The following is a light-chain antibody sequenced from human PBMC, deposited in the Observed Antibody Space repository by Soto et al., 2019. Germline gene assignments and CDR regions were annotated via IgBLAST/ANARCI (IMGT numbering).Light chain of an antibody. J-gene: IGKJ1*01. Sequence: EIVLTQSPATLSVPPGESATLSCSASQSVANNLVWYQQNPGQAPRLLIYGASTRATGIPARFSGGGSGTEFTLTNSSLQSEDFAVYYCQHYHTLHQTFGQGTKVEIK. V-gene: IGKV3-15*01. CDR3: QHYHTLHQT. CDR2: GAS. CDR1: QSVANN.